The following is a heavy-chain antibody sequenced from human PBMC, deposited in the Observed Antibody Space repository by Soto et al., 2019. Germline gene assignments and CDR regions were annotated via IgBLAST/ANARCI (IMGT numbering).Heavy chain of an antibody. J-gene: IGHJ4*02. Sequence: QVQLQESGPGLVKPSETLSLTCTVSGGSISSYYWRWIRQPPGKGLEWIGYIYYSGSTNYNPSLQSRVTISVDTSKNQFSLKLSSVTAADTAVYYCARHHDSWGQGTLVTVSS. CDR3: ARHHDS. V-gene: IGHV4-59*08. CDR2: IYYSGST. CDR1: GGSISSYY.